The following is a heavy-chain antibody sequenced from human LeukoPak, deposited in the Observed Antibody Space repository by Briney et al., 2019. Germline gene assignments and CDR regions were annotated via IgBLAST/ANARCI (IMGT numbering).Heavy chain of an antibody. CDR2: IGGGDT. V-gene: IGHV3-23*01. Sequence: GGSLRLSRAASGFTFSNFAMSWVRQAPGKGLEWVSGIGGGDTHYADSVKGRFTISRDDSRNTVDLQMSSLRAEDTAVYYCAKDGQSFNSMWDYFDSWGQGTPVTVSS. D-gene: IGHD1-26*01. CDR1: GFTFSNFA. CDR3: AKDGQSFNSMWDYFDS. J-gene: IGHJ4*02.